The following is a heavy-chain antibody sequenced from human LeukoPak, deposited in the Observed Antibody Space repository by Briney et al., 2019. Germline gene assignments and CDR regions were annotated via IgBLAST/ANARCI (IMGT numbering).Heavy chain of an antibody. CDR3: AREERYSGRSDFDY. Sequence: GGSLRLSCAASGFTVSSNYMSWVRQAPGKGLEWVSTIRGSGGSTYYADSVKGRFTISRDNSKNTLYLQMNSLRAEDTAVYYCAREERYSGRSDFDYWGQGTLVTVSS. V-gene: IGHV3-23*01. CDR1: GFTVSSNY. J-gene: IGHJ4*02. D-gene: IGHD1-26*01. CDR2: IRGSGGST.